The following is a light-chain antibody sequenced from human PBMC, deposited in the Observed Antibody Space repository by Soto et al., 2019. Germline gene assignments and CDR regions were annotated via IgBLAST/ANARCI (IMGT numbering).Light chain of an antibody. CDR3: TSYTSITIVV. J-gene: IGLJ2*01. CDR2: GVT. CDR1: NSDIGGYDY. V-gene: IGLV2-14*01. Sequence: QSALTQPASVSGSPGQSITISCTGTNSDIGGYDYVSWYQHHPGKAPKLLIYGVTNRPSGVSDRFSGSKSGNTASLTISGPQAEDEADYYCTSYTSITIVVFGGGTKLTVL.